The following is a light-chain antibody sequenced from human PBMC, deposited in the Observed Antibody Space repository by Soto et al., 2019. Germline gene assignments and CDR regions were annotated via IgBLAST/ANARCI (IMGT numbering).Light chain of an antibody. V-gene: IGKV3-20*01. CDR1: QSVSRNY. J-gene: IGKJ1*01. CDR3: QQYGDSPRT. CDR2: DAF. Sequence: EIVLTQSPCTLSLSPGERATLSCRASQSVSRNYLAWYQQRPGQAPRLLIYDAFNRATGIPDRFSGRGSGTDFTLTISRLEPEDFAVYYCQQYGDSPRTFGQGTQVESK.